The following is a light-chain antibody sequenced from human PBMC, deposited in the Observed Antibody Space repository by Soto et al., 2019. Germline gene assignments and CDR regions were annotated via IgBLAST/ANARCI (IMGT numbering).Light chain of an antibody. CDR3: HQYNSYPRT. Sequence: DIQMTQSPSTLSASVGDRVTITCRASQSISSWLVWYQQKPGKAPKLLIYKASTVETGVPSRFSGSGYGSEFTLIISSLQPDDSATYYCHQYNSYPRTFGQGTKVDIK. J-gene: IGKJ1*01. CDR2: KAS. V-gene: IGKV1-5*03. CDR1: QSISSW.